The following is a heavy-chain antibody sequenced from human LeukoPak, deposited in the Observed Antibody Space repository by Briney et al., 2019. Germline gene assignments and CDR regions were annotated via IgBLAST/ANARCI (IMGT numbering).Heavy chain of an antibody. J-gene: IGHJ4*02. CDR1: GYTFTSYY. D-gene: IGHD3-22*01. CDR2: INPSGGST. CDR3: ARGDYYDSSGYLQFDY. Sequence: GASVKVSCKASGYTFTSYYMHWVRRAPGQGLEWMGIINPSGGSTSYAQKFQGRVTMTRDTSTSTVWMERSSLRSEDTAVYYCARGDYYDSSGYLQFDYWGQGTLVTVSS. V-gene: IGHV1-46*01.